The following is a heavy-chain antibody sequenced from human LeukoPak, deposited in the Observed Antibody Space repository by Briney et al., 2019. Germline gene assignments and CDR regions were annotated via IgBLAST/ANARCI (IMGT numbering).Heavy chain of an antibody. CDR3: ARAGFRYSSGGSCYVPHY. CDR2: ISYDGSNK. CDR1: GFTFSSYA. Sequence: AGGSLRLSCAASGFTFSSYAMHWVRQAPGKGLEWVAVISYDGSNKYYADSVKGRFTISRDNSKNTLYLQMNSLRAEDTAVYYCARAGFRYSSGGSCYVPHYWGQGTLVTVSS. V-gene: IGHV3-30-3*01. D-gene: IGHD2-15*01. J-gene: IGHJ4*02.